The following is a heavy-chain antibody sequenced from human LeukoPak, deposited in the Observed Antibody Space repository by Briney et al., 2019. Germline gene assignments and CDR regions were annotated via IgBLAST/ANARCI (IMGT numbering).Heavy chain of an antibody. CDR1: GDSVSSNSAA. Sequence: SQTLPLTCAISGDSVSSNSAAWNWIRQSPSRGLEWLGRTYYRSKWYNDYAVSVKSRITINPDTSKNQFSLQLNSVTPEDTAVYYCARVRHKYSSSWDYYYYMDVWGKGTTVTVSS. D-gene: IGHD6-13*01. J-gene: IGHJ6*03. CDR2: TYYRSKWYN. V-gene: IGHV6-1*01. CDR3: ARVRHKYSSSWDYYYYMDV.